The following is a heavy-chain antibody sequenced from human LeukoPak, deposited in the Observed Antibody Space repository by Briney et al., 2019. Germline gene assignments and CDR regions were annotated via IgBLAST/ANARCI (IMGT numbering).Heavy chain of an antibody. CDR3: AALWFGALLIDY. J-gene: IGHJ4*02. D-gene: IGHD3-10*01. Sequence: ASVKVSCKASGYTFTGYYMHWVRQAPGQGLEWVGRINPNSGGTNYAQKFQGRVTMTRDTSISTAYMELSRLRSDDTAVYYCAALWFGALLIDYWGQGTLVTVSS. CDR2: INPNSGGT. V-gene: IGHV1-2*06. CDR1: GYTFTGYY.